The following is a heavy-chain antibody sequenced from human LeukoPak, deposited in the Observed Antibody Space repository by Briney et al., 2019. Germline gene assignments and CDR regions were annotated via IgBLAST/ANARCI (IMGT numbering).Heavy chain of an antibody. CDR3: TTAYRGGRKGGDY. CDR1: GFTFSNAW. D-gene: IGHD6-25*01. V-gene: IGHV3-15*01. CDR2: IKSKTDGGTT. Sequence: GGSLRLSCAASGFTFSNAWMSWVRQAPGKGLEWVGRIKSKTDGGTTDYAAPVKGRFTISRDDSKNTLYLQMNSLKTEDTAVYYCTTAYRGGRKGGDYWGQGTLVTVSS. J-gene: IGHJ4*02.